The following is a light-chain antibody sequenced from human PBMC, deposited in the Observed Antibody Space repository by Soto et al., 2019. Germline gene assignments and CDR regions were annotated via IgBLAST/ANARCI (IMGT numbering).Light chain of an antibody. CDR3: LQYNSYPCT. CDR2: NAS. V-gene: IGKV1-5*03. CDR1: QSISSW. J-gene: IGKJ3*01. Sequence: IQVTQSPSTLSASIGDRVTITCRASQSISSWLAWYQQKPGKAPKLLIYNASSLESGVPSRFSGSGSGTEFTLTISSLQPEDFATYYCLQYNSYPCTFGHGTKVDIK.